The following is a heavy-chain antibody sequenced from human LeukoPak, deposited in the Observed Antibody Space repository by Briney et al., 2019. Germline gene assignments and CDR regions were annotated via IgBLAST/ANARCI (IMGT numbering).Heavy chain of an antibody. CDR2: INHSGST. J-gene: IGHJ6*02. CDR1: GGSFSGYY. CDR3: ARAPLYGDYDYYGMDV. Sequence: SETLSLTCAVYGGSFSGYYWSWIRQPPGKGLEWIGEINHSGSTNYNPSLKSRVTISVDTSKNQFSLKLSSVTAADTAVYYCARAPLYGDYDYYGMDVWGQGTTVTVSS. D-gene: IGHD4-17*01. V-gene: IGHV4-34*01.